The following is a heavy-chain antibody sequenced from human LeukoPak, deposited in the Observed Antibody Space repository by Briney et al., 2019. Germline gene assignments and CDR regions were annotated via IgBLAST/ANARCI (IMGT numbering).Heavy chain of an antibody. D-gene: IGHD2-2*02. J-gene: IGHJ6*03. CDR3: ARDGVVPAAIFEGDYYYMDV. CDR2: IIPIFGTA. Sequence: SVKVSCKASGGTFSSYAISWVRQAPGQGLEWMGGIIPIFGTANYAQKFQGRVTITTDESTSTAYMELSSLRSEDTAVYYCARDGVVPAAIFEGDYYYMDVWGKGTTVTVSS. CDR1: GGTFSSYA. V-gene: IGHV1-69*05.